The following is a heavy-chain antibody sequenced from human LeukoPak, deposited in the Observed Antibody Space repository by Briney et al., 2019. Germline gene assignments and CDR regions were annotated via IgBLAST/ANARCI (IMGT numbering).Heavy chain of an antibody. CDR2: ISGSGGST. J-gene: IGHJ4*02. V-gene: IGHV3-23*01. CDR3: AKDMYYYDSSGHGKTNPIDY. CDR1: GFTFSSYA. Sequence: TGGSLRLSCAASGFTFSSYAMSWVRQAPGKGLGWVSAISGSGGSTYYADSVKGRFTISRDNSKNTLYLQMNSLRAEDTAVYYCAKDMYYYDSSGHGKTNPIDYWGQGTLVTVSS. D-gene: IGHD3-22*01.